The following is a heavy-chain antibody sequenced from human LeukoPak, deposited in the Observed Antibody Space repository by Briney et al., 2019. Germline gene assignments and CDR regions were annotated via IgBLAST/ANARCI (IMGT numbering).Heavy chain of an antibody. CDR3: AKGHRYYYDNSGYYSDYFDF. V-gene: IGHV3-7*02. CDR1: GFSFSDHW. CDR2: IKQDGSEK. D-gene: IGHD3-22*01. Sequence: QAGGSLRLSCAASGFSFSDHWMTWVRQAPGKGLEWVANIKQDGSEKYYEDSVKGRFTISKDNSKNTLFLQMNSLNAEDTAVYYCAKGHRYYYDNSGYYSDYFDFWGQGTLVTVSS. J-gene: IGHJ4*02.